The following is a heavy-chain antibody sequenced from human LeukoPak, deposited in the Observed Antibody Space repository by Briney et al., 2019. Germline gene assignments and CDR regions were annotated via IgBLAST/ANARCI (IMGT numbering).Heavy chain of an antibody. Sequence: SETLSLTCAVYGGSFSGYYWSLIRQPPGKGLEWIGEINHSGSTNYNPSLKSRVTISVDTSKNQFSLKLSSVTAADTAVYYCARGFWDSGPLYYFDYWGQGTLVTVSS. J-gene: IGHJ4*02. D-gene: IGHD5-12*01. CDR1: GGSFSGYY. CDR2: INHSGST. CDR3: ARGFWDSGPLYYFDY. V-gene: IGHV4-34*01.